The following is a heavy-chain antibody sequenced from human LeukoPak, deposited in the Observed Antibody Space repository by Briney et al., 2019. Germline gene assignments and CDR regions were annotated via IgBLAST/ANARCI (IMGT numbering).Heavy chain of an antibody. D-gene: IGHD3-10*01. CDR3: ARDGIKRTSVWFGRAPHAFDI. V-gene: IGHV1-18*01. CDR1: GYTFTSYG. Sequence: VASVKVSCEASGYTFTSYGISWVRQAPGQGLEWMGWISAYNGNTNYAQKLQGRVTMTTDTSTSTAYMELRSLRSDDTAVYYCARDGIKRTSVWFGRAPHAFDIWGQGTMATVSS. J-gene: IGHJ3*02. CDR2: ISAYNGNT.